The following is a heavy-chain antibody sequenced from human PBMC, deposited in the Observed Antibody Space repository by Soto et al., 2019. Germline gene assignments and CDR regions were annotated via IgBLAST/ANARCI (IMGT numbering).Heavy chain of an antibody. J-gene: IGHJ6*02. D-gene: IGHD4-4*01. V-gene: IGHV3-9*01. CDR3: ANSRDSNYYAMDV. CDR1: GFTFDDYA. Sequence: EVQLVESGGGLVQPGRSLRLSCAASGFTFDDYAIHWVRQGPGKGLEWVSGISWNSGSIGYADSVKGRFTISRDNAKNSLFLQMNSLRAEYTALYYCANSRDSNYYAMDVWGQGTTVTVTS. CDR2: ISWNSGSI.